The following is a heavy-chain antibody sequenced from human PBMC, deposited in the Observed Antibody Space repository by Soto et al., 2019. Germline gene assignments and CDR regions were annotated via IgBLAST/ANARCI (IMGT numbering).Heavy chain of an antibody. CDR2: IRSKAYGGTT. D-gene: IGHD3-3*01. CDR3: TRVGRYDFWSGTLAFDI. CDR1: GFTFGDYA. V-gene: IGHV3-49*04. J-gene: IGHJ3*02. Sequence: PGGSLRLSCTASGFTFGDYAMSWVRQAPGKGLEWVGFIRSKAYGGTTEYAASVKGRFTISRDDSKSIAYLQMNSLKTEDTAVYYCTRVGRYDFWSGTLAFDIWGQGTMVTVSS.